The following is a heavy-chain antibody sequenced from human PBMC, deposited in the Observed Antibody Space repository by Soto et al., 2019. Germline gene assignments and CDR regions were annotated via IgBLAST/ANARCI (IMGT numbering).Heavy chain of an antibody. Sequence: GGSLRLSCAASGFTFSSYAMSWVRQAPGKGLEWVSAISGSGGSTYYADSVKGRFTISRDNSKNTLYLQMNSLRAEDTAVYYCAKHSGSYSIPPFSTHFNAFDIWGQGTMVTVSS. CDR2: ISGSGGST. CDR3: AKHSGSYSIPPFSTHFNAFDI. CDR1: GFTFSSYA. J-gene: IGHJ3*02. V-gene: IGHV3-23*01. D-gene: IGHD1-26*01.